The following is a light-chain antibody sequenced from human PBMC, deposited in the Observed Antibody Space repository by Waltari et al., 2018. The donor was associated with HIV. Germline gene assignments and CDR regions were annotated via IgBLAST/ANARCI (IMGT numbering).Light chain of an antibody. CDR3: QKYDDPALT. Sequence: DIQMTQSPSSLSASVGDRVTITCQAGPGFSNYLNWYQQKPGKAPKLLIYDATLLYTGVPSRFSGTGSGTYFTLTISRLQPEDAATYYCQKYDDPALTFGGGTKVQI. V-gene: IGKV1-33*01. CDR1: PGFSNY. J-gene: IGKJ4*01. CDR2: DAT.